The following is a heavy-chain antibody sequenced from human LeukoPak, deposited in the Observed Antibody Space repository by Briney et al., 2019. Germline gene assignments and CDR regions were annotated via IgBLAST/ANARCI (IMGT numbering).Heavy chain of an antibody. CDR3: ARQVCGGGCFHFDY. D-gene: IGHD2-21*02. J-gene: IGHJ4*02. Sequence: SETLSLTCAVYGGSFSGYYWSWIRQPPGKGLEWIGEINHSGSTNYNPSLKSRVTISVDTSKNQFSLELSSVTAADTAVYYCARQVCGGGCFHFDYWGQGTLVTVS. CDR1: GGSFSGYY. CDR2: INHSGST. V-gene: IGHV4-34*01.